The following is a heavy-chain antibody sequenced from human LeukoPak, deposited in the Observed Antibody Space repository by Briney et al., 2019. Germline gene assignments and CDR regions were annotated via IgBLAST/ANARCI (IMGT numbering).Heavy chain of an antibody. Sequence: GALRLSCAASGFTFSSYAMSWVRQAPGKGLEWVSAIIGSGGSTYYADSVKGRFTISRDNSKNALYLQMSSLRAEDPAVYYCAPIPIAVNCNYEAPVDYWGQGTLVSVSS. D-gene: IGHD1-7*01. J-gene: IGHJ4*02. CDR3: APIPIAVNCNYEAPVDY. CDR1: GFTFSSYA. V-gene: IGHV3-23*01. CDR2: IIGSGGST.